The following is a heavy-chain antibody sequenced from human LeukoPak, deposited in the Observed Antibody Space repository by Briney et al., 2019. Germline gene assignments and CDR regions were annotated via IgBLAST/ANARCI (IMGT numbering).Heavy chain of an antibody. CDR3: ARGIVAGRFDY. J-gene: IGHJ4*02. V-gene: IGHV3-48*03. Sequence: GGSLRLPCAASGFPFSIYEMNWVRQAPGKGREGVSYISSSSSTIYYADSVKGRFTISRDNAKNSLYLQMNSLRAEDTAVYYCARGIVAGRFDYWGQGTLVTVSS. D-gene: IGHD5-12*01. CDR1: GFPFSIYE. CDR2: ISSSSSTI.